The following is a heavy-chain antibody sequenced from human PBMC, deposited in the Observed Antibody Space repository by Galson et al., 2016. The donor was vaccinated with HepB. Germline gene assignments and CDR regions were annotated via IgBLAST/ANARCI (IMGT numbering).Heavy chain of an antibody. Sequence: SLRLSCAASGFTFSSYAMSWVRQAPGKGLEWVSAISGSGGSTYYADSVKGRFTISRDDSINTVFLQMDSLRAEDTAVYYCARAGVSNWPEFDFWGQGALVAVSS. V-gene: IGHV3-23*01. CDR1: GFTFSSYA. D-gene: IGHD6-13*01. CDR2: ISGSGGST. CDR3: ARAGVSNWPEFDF. J-gene: IGHJ4*02.